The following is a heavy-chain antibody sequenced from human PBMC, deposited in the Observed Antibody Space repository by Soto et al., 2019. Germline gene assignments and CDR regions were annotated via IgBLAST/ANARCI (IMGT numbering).Heavy chain of an antibody. CDR2: IYPTGST. J-gene: IGHJ5*02. CDR1: GDSFSNYY. CDR3: ATGRSEVVPGAMDT. Sequence: QVQLQESGPGLVKPSETLSLSCTASGDSFSNYYCNWVRKSAGKGLEWIGRIYPTGSTTYNPSLKSRLTMSVDTSKNQFSLRLTSMTAADTAVYYCATGRSEVVPGAMDTWGQGTLVTVSS. V-gene: IGHV4-4*07. D-gene: IGHD2-2*01.